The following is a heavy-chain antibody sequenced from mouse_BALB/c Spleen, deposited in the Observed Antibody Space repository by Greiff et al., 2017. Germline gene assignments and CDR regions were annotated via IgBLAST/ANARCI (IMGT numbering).Heavy chain of an antibody. J-gene: IGHJ3*01. Sequence: EVQLQQSGAELVKPGASVKLSCTASGFNIKDTYMHWVKQRPEQGLEWIGRIDPANGNTKYDPKFQGKATITADTSSNTAYLQLSSLTSEDTAVYYCARAYGSSWFAYWGQGTLVTVSA. CDR3: ARAYGSSWFAY. V-gene: IGHV14-3*02. CDR1: GFNIKDTY. D-gene: IGHD1-1*01. CDR2: IDPANGNT.